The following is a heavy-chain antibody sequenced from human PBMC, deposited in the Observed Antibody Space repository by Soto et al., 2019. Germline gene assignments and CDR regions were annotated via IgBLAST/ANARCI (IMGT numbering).Heavy chain of an antibody. CDR1: GFTFSNAW. J-gene: IGHJ4*02. Sequence: RGSLRLSCAASGFTFSNAWMSWVRQAPGKGLEWVGRIKSKTDGGTTDYAAPVKGRFTISRDDSKNTLYLQMNSLKTEDTAVYYCTTVLGSDIVVVVAATQGYYFDYWGQGTLVTVSS. CDR2: IKSKTDGGTT. V-gene: IGHV3-15*01. D-gene: IGHD2-15*01. CDR3: TTVLGSDIVVVVAATQGYYFDY.